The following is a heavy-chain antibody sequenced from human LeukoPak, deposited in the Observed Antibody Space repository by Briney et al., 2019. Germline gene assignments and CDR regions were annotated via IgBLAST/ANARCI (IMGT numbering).Heavy chain of an antibody. Sequence: GASVKVSCKASGYTFTSYAMHWMRQAPGQRLEWMGWINAGNGNTKYSQKFQGRVTITRDTSASTAYMELSSLRSEDTAVYYCARVQARYCSSTCCYYGYWGQGTLVTVSS. J-gene: IGHJ4*02. CDR3: ARVQARYCSSTCCYYGY. CDR1: GYTFTSYA. V-gene: IGHV1-3*01. D-gene: IGHD2-2*01. CDR2: INAGNGNT.